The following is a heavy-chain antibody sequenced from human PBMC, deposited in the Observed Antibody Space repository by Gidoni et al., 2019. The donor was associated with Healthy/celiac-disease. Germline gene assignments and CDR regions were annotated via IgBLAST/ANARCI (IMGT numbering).Heavy chain of an antibody. J-gene: IGHJ4*02. CDR1: GGSVSSGSYY. CDR2: IYYSGST. Sequence: QVQLQESGPGLVQPSETLSLTCTVPGGSVSSGSYYWSWIRQPPGKGLEWIGYIYYSGSTNYNPALKSLVTISVDTSKNQFSLKLSSVTAADTAVYYCARDRGYCSGGSCYGYYFDYWGQGTLVTVSS. D-gene: IGHD2-15*01. CDR3: ARDRGYCSGGSCYGYYFDY. V-gene: IGHV4-61*01.